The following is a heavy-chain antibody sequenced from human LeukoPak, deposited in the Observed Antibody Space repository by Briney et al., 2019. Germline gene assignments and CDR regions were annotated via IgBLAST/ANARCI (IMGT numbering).Heavy chain of an antibody. Sequence: GGSLRLSCEASGFTFSPYSMNWVRQAPGKGLEWVSSISGNSRYIYYADSVKGRFTISRDNAKNSLYLQMNSLGTEDSAVFYCARHWAARDAFDLWGQGTVVTVSS. CDR2: ISGNSRYI. D-gene: IGHD6-6*01. V-gene: IGHV3-21*01. CDR1: GFTFSPYS. CDR3: ARHWAARDAFDL. J-gene: IGHJ3*01.